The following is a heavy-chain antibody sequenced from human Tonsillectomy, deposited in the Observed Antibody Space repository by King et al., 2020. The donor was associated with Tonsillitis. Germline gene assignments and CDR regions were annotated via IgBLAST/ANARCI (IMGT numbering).Heavy chain of an antibody. D-gene: IGHD3-16*01. Sequence: QLVQSGAEVKKPGSSVKVSCKASGGTFSSYAISWVRQAPGQGLEWMGGVAPIFGKPNCAQKLQGRVTITADESTSTAYMELNSLTSEDTAVYYCARMGGGNWFDPWGQGTLVTVSS. CDR2: VAPIFGKP. J-gene: IGHJ5*02. V-gene: IGHV1-69*12. CDR3: ARMGGGNWFDP. CDR1: GGTFSSYA.